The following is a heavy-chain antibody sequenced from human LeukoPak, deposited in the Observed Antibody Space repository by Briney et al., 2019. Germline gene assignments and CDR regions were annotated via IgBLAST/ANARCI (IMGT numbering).Heavy chain of an antibody. J-gene: IGHJ5*02. Sequence: SETLSLTCTVSGGSISSSSYYWGWIRQPPGKGLEWIGSIYYSGSTYYNPSLKSRVTISVDTSKNQFSLKLSSVTAADTAVYYCARRISVASSGWLVRFSPTNNWFDPWGQGTLVTVSS. CDR1: GGSISSSSYY. CDR2: IYYSGST. V-gene: IGHV4-39*07. D-gene: IGHD6-19*01. CDR3: ARRISVASSGWLVRFSPTNNWFDP.